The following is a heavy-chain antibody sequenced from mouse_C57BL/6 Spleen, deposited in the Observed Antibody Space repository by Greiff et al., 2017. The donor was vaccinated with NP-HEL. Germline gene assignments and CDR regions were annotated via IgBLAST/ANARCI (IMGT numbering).Heavy chain of an antibody. CDR3: ARSDGYYVKFAY. CDR2: INPGSGGT. CDR1: GYAFTNYL. J-gene: IGHJ3*01. V-gene: IGHV1-54*01. Sequence: VQVVESGAELVRPGTSVKVSCKASGYAFTNYLIEWVKQRPGQGLEWIGVINPGSGGTNYNEKFKGKATLTADKSSSTAYMQLSSLTSEDSAVYFCARSDGYYVKFAYWGQGTLVTVSA. D-gene: IGHD2-3*01.